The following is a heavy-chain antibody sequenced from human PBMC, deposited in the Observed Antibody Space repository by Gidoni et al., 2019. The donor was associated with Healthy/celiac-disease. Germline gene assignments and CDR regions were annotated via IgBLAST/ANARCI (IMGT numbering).Heavy chain of an antibody. CDR3: ARMVYDSSGQAFDY. CDR1: RLTFSSYE. J-gene: IGHJ4*02. CDR2: ISSSGSTI. D-gene: IGHD3-22*01. V-gene: IGHV3-48*03. Sequence: EVQLVESGGGLVQPGGSLRLSCAASRLTFSSYERNWVRQAPGKGLEWVSYISSSGSTIYYADSVKGRFTISRDNAKNSLYLQMNSLRAEDTAVYYCARMVYDSSGQAFDYWGQGTLVTVSS.